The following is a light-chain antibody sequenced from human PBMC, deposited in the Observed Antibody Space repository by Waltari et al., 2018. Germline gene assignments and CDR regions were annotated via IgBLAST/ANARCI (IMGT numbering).Light chain of an antibody. V-gene: IGKV4-1*01. CDR3: QQYYSTIFT. CDR2: WAS. Sequence: DIVVTQSPESLAVSLGERATINCKSSPSVLYRSNNKNYLAWYQQKPGQPPKLLIYWASTRESGVPDRFSGSGSGTDFTLTISSLQAEDVAVYYCQQYYSTIFTFGPGTKVDIK. J-gene: IGKJ3*01. CDR1: PSVLYRSNNKNY.